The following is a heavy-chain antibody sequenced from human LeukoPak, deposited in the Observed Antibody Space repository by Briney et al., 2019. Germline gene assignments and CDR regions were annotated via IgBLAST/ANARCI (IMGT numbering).Heavy chain of an antibody. CDR3: ARDDSTGYYYLDG. CDR1: GFTFRNYF. V-gene: IGHV3-7*05. Sequence: GGSLRLSCAASGFTFRNYFMSWVRQAPGKGLEWVSNIKDDGSEKYYVDSVKGRFTISRDNAKNSLYLEMNSLRAEDTAVYYCARDDSTGYYYLDGWGQGTLVTVSS. D-gene: IGHD3-22*01. CDR2: IKDDGSEK. J-gene: IGHJ4*02.